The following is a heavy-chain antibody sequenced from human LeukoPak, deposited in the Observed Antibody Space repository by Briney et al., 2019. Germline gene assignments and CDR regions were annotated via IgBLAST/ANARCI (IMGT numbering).Heavy chain of an antibody. D-gene: IGHD3-10*01. V-gene: IGHV3-11*01. CDR1: GFSFSDFY. CDR2: IGTRSNPI. J-gene: IGHJ4*02. CDR3: AREVRGSGRDFDY. Sequence: GGSLRLSCAASGFSFSDFYMSWIRQAPGMGLEWVSYIGTRSNPIYYADSVKGRFTISRDDAKNSLYLQMNSLRDEDTAVYFCAREVRGSGRDFDYWGQGILVTVSS.